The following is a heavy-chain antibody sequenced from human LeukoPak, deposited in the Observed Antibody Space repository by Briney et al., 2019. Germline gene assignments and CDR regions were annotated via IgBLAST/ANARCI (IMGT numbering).Heavy chain of an antibody. CDR2: IYFSGST. CDR3: ARHIYGASVAFDI. D-gene: IGHD4-17*01. Sequence: PSETLSLTCAVSGGSISGYYWSWIRQPPGKGLEWVGYIYFSGSTNYNPYLKSRVIIPVDTSTNQFSLRLSSVTAADSALYFCARHIYGASVAFDIWGQGTMVTFSS. J-gene: IGHJ3*02. V-gene: IGHV4-59*08. CDR1: GGSISGYY.